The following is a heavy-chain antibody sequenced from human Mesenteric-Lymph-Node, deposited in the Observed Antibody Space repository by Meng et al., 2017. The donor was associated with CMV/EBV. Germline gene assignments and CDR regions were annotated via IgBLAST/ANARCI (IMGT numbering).Heavy chain of an antibody. D-gene: IGHD3-22*01. Sequence: RGSLRLSCAASGFMFSNYGMHWVRQAPGKGLEWVALIWYDGSNKYYGDSVKGRFAISRDDSEDTLYLQMNSLRADDTAIYYCARDFTVGGSYYSSLVYWGQGTLVTVSS. CDR1: GFMFSNYG. V-gene: IGHV3-33*01. CDR3: ARDFTVGGSYYSSLVY. J-gene: IGHJ4*02. CDR2: IWYDGSNK.